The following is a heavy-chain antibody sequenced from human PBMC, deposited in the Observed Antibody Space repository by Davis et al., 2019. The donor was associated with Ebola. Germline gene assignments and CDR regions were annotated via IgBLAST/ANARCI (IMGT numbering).Heavy chain of an antibody. J-gene: IGHJ5*02. Sequence: MVSCKASAYSFTSYWIGWLRQMPGKSLEWMGIIYPGDSDTRYSPSFQGQVTISADKSISTAYLQWSSLKASDTAMYYCARILTKFGELLDWFDPWGQGTLVTVSS. V-gene: IGHV5-51*01. D-gene: IGHD3-10*02. CDR2: IYPGDSDT. CDR1: AYSFTSYW. CDR3: ARILTKFGELLDWFDP.